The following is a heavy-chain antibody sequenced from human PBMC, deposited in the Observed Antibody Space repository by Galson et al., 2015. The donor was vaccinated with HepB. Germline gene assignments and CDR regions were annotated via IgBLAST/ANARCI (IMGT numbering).Heavy chain of an antibody. J-gene: IGHJ3*02. CDR3: ARSRYYDSRGKGDAFDI. Sequence: SLRLSCAASGFTFSTFTMNWVRQAPGKGLEWVSSISSSSNYNNYADSVRGRFTISRDDAKNSLYLQMNSLRAEDTAVYYCARSRYYDSRGKGDAFDIWGQGTMVTVSS. D-gene: IGHD3-22*01. V-gene: IGHV3-21*06. CDR2: ISSSSNYN. CDR1: GFTFSTFT.